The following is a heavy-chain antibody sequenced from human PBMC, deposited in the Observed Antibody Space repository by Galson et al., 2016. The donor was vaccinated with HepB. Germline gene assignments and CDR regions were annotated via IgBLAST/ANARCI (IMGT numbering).Heavy chain of an antibody. CDR2: LYYSGAN. CDR1: GGSINSNGYY. J-gene: IGHJ5*02. V-gene: IGHV4-39*01. CDR3: ARRKTVMATDFDP. D-gene: IGHD5-24*01. Sequence: SETLSLTCTVSGGSINSNGYYWAWIRQPPGKGLEWIGNLYYSGANYYNPSLRSRVTISIDTYKNQFSLRLNSVTAADTAVYYCARRKTVMATDFDPWGQGTLVTVSS.